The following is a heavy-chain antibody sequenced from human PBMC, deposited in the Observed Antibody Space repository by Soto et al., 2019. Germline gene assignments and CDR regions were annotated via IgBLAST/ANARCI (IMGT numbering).Heavy chain of an antibody. CDR3: ARAAAAGTGGYYYGMDV. V-gene: IGHV4-30-2*01. D-gene: IGHD6-13*01. J-gene: IGHJ6*02. CDR1: GDSVSSGGYA. Sequence: PSETLSITCAVCGDSVSSGGYAWSWIRQPPGKGLEWIGYIYHSGSTYYNPSLKSRVAISVDTSKNQFSLKLTSLTAADTAVYYCARAAAAGTGGYYYGMDVWGQGTTVTVSS. CDR2: IYHSGST.